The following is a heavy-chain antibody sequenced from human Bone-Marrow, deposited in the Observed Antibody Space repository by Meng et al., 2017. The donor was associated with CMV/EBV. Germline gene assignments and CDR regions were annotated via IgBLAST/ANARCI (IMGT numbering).Heavy chain of an antibody. CDR1: GYTFTTYG. CDR3: ARDTIAARPGWFDP. Sequence: KASGYTFTTYGISWVRQAPGQRLDWMGWISAYNGNTNYAQKFQGRVTMTTDTSTNTAYMELWSLRSDDTAVYYCARDTIAARPGWFDPWGQGTLVTVSS. V-gene: IGHV1-18*01. CDR2: ISAYNGNT. D-gene: IGHD6-6*01. J-gene: IGHJ5*02.